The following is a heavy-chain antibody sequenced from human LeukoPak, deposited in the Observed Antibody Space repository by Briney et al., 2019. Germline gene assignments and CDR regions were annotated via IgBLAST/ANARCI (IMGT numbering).Heavy chain of an antibody. V-gene: IGHV3-48*01. CDR1: GFAFSTYS. CDR2: ISPGSSTI. J-gene: IGHJ4*01. D-gene: IGHD2-8*01. CDR3: ATQAWRTHGAGGYHDDC. Sequence: GGSLRLSCAASGFAFSTYSMIWVRQAPGKGLEWVSYISPGSSTIYYADFAKGRFTISRDGGEKSLYLQMNPLRAEDTAVYYCATQAWRTHGAGGYHDDCWGHGTLVTVSS.